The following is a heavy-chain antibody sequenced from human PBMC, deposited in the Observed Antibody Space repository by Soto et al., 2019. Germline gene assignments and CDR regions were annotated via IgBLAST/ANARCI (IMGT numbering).Heavy chain of an antibody. CDR3: ARHASPGYGIDV. Sequence: SSAKVSCRASGYPVTIYDINWVRPATGQGLEWMGWMNPISGNTGYEQKFQGGVPMTRNTSISTAYMELSSLRSEDTAVYYCARHASPGYGIDVWARGTRGIVSS. CDR2: MNPISGNT. CDR1: GYPVTIYD. V-gene: IGHV1-8*01. J-gene: IGHJ6*04.